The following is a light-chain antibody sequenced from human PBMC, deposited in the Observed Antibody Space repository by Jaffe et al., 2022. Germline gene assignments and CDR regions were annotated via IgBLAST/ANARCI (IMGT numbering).Light chain of an antibody. CDR2: EVS. CDR1: SSDVGGYNS. CDR3: SSFTTSSTLV. J-gene: IGLJ3*02. Sequence: QSALTQPASVSGSPGQSITISCTGTSSDVGGYNSVSWYQLHPGKAPKLVIYEVSNRPSGISSRFSGSKSGDTASLTISGLQAEDETDYYCSSFTTSSTLVFGGGTKLTVL. V-gene: IGLV2-14*01.